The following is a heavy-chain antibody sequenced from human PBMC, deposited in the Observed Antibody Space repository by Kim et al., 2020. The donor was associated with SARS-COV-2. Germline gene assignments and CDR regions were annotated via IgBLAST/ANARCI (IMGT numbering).Heavy chain of an antibody. Sequence: SETLSLTCAVSGASISSFIWWTWVRQPPGKGLEWIGEIYHTGSTNYNPSLKTRVTISVDKSKNLFSLNLSSVTAADTAVYYCARGPGYTSNTPRNWFDPWGQGSLGAVSS. CDR3: ARGPGYTSNTPRNWFDP. CDR1: GASISSFIW. CDR2: IYHTGST. V-gene: IGHV4-4*02. J-gene: IGHJ5*02. D-gene: IGHD5-18*01.